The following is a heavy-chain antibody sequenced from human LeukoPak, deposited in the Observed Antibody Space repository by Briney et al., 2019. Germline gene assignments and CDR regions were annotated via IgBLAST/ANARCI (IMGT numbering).Heavy chain of an antibody. CDR1: GGSISSSSYY. CDR3: ARHRFSSSSNYFDY. J-gene: IGHJ4*02. CDR2: IYYSGST. D-gene: IGHD6-13*01. Sequence: SETLSLTCTVSGGSISSSSYYWSWIRQPPGKGLEWIGYIYYSGSTNYNPSLKSRVTISVDTSKNQFSLKVNSVTAADTAVYYCARHRFSSSSNYFDYWGQGTLVTVSS. V-gene: IGHV4-61*05.